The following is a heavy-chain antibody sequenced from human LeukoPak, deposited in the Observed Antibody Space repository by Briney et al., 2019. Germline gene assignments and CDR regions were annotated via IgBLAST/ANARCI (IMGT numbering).Heavy chain of an antibody. CDR1: GGSISSGDYY. CDR2: IYYSGST. V-gene: IGHV4-30-4*01. Sequence: SQTLSLTCTVSGGSISSGDYYWSWIRQPPGKGLEWIGYIYYSGSTYYNPSLKSRVTISVDTSKNQFSLKLSSVTAADPAVYYCARELGDYYDSSGSQVAYWGQGTLVTVSS. CDR3: ARELGDYYDSSGSQVAY. J-gene: IGHJ4*02. D-gene: IGHD3-22*01.